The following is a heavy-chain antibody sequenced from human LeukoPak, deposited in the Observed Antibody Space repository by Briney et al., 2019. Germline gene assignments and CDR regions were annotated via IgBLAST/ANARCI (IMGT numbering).Heavy chain of an antibody. J-gene: IGHJ6*03. D-gene: IGHD2-15*01. CDR2: IYHSGST. CDR1: GYSISSGYY. V-gene: IGHV4-38-2*02. CDR3: ARSVEGYCSGTSCYYYYYYMDV. Sequence: SETLSLTCTVSGYSISSGYYWGWIRQPPGKGLEWIGSIYHSGSTYYNPSLKSRVTISVDTSKNQFSLKLRSVTAADTAVYYCARSVEGYCSGTSCYYYYYYMDVWGKGTTVTVSS.